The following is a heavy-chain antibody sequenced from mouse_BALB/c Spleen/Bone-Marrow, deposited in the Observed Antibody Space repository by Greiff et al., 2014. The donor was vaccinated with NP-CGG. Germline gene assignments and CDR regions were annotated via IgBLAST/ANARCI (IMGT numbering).Heavy chain of an antibody. V-gene: IGHV5-6-2*01. J-gene: IGHJ2*01. CDR2: INTNGGNT. CDR3: ARHRQWLSPFDY. D-gene: IGHD2-2*01. CDR1: GFTFSNYY. Sequence: LQQSGGGLVKLGGSLKLSCAASGFTFSNYYMSWVRQTPEKRLELVAAINTNGGNTFYPDTVKGRFTISRDNAKNTLYLQMSSLKSEDSVLYYCARHRQWLSPFDYWGQGTTLTVSS.